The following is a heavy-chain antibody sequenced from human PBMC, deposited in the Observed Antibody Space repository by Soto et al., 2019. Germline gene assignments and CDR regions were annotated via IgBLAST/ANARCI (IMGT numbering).Heavy chain of an antibody. V-gene: IGHV3-23*01. J-gene: IGHJ3*01. Sequence: EVQMLESGGGLVQPGGSLRLSCAASGFTFSSYALTWVRQAPGKGLEWVSSITGSGDYTRYTDSVKGRFTITRDNAKNTLFLQMKSLRADDTAIYYCGKDQNGDDFGAFDFWGEGTMVTVSS. CDR1: GFTFSSYA. CDR2: ITGSGDYT. D-gene: IGHD4-17*01. CDR3: GKDQNGDDFGAFDF.